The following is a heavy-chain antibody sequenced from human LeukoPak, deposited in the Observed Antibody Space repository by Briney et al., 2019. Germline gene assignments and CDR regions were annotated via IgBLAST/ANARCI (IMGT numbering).Heavy chain of an antibody. D-gene: IGHD4-23*01. CDR3: ARDLHGGNSFTSDWYFDL. J-gene: IGHJ2*01. CDR2: ISHSGST. V-gene: IGHV4-4*02. CDR1: GGSISISNSNW. Sequence: SETLSLTCAVSGGSISISNSNWWGWVRQPPGKGLGWIGQISHSGSTNCNPSVKSRVTISVDTSKNQFSLKLSSVPAADTAVYYCARDLHGGNSFTSDWYFDLWGRGNLVTVSS.